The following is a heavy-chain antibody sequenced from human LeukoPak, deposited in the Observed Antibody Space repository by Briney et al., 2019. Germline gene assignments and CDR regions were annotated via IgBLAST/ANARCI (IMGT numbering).Heavy chain of an antibody. Sequence: GGSLRLSCAASGFTFSSYAMHWVRQAPGKGLEWVAVISYDGSNKYYADSVKGRFTISRDNSKNTLYLQMNSLRAEDTAVYYCARLGRGYDSSGYYVDYWGQGTLVTVSS. CDR3: ARLGRGYDSSGYYVDY. V-gene: IGHV3-30-3*01. J-gene: IGHJ4*02. CDR2: ISYDGSNK. CDR1: GFTFSSYA. D-gene: IGHD3-22*01.